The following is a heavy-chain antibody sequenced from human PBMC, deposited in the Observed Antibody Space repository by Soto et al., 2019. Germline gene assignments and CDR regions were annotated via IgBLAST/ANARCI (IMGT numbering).Heavy chain of an antibody. Sequence: QLQLQESGPGLVKPSETLSLTCTVSGGSISSSSYYWGWIRQPPGKGLEWIGSIYYSGSTYYNPSLQRRVTISVDTSTNQFSLKLSSVNAADTAVYYCAKGGSGSYSNAFDTWGQGTTVTVSS. CDR2: IYYSGST. CDR3: AKGGSGSYSNAFDT. V-gene: IGHV4-39*01. J-gene: IGHJ3*02. D-gene: IGHD3-10*01. CDR1: GGSISSSSYY.